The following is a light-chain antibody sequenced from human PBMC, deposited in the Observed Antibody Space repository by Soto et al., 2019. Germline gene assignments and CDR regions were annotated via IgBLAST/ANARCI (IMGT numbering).Light chain of an antibody. V-gene: IGKV1-12*01. CDR2: PAS. CDR1: QVISNW. J-gene: IGKJ4*01. Sequence: DIQMTQSPPSVSASVGDRVTITCRASQVISNWLAWYQQKPGKAPQLLIYPASSLQSGVPSRFSGSGSRTDFTLTISSLQPEDFAIYYCQQANSLPLTFGGGTKVEIK. CDR3: QQANSLPLT.